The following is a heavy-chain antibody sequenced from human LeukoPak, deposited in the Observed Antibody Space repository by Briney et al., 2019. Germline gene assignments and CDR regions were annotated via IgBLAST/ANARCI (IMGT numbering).Heavy chain of an antibody. J-gene: IGHJ4*02. Sequence: SETLSLTCTVSGGSISSGDYYWSWIRQPAGKGLEWIGRIYTSGSTNYNPSLKSRVTRSVDTSKNQFSLKLSSVTAADTAVYYCARAPSTIFGVITLDYFDYWGQGTLVTVSS. V-gene: IGHV4-61*02. CDR3: ARAPSTIFGVITLDYFDY. CDR1: GGSISSGDYY. D-gene: IGHD3-3*01. CDR2: IYTSGST.